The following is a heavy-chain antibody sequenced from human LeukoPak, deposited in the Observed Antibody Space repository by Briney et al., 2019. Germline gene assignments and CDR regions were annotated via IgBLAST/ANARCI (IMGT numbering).Heavy chain of an antibody. CDR1: GFTFSSYE. Sequence: GGSLRLSCAASGFTFSSYEMNWVRQPPGKGLEWLSYISSNGYTIYYADSVKGRFTISRDNAKNSLYLQMNSLRAEDTAVYYCARLRIQLFDPWGQGTLVTVSS. CDR3: ARLRIQLFDP. V-gene: IGHV3-48*03. J-gene: IGHJ5*02. CDR2: ISSNGYTI. D-gene: IGHD5-18*01.